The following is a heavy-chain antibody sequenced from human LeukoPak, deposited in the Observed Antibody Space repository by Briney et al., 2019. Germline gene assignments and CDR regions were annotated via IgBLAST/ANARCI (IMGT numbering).Heavy chain of an antibody. CDR3: ARDGHGDGFLTGYSYFGMDV. CDR2: ITISSTFI. D-gene: IGHD3-9*01. Sequence: GGSLRLSCAASGFTFSSYAMSWVRQAPGKGLEWVSSITISSTFIYYADSVKGRFTISRDNAESSLFLQMNSLRAEDTAVYFCARDGHGDGFLTGYSYFGMDVWGQGTTVTVSS. J-gene: IGHJ6*02. V-gene: IGHV3-21*01. CDR1: GFTFSSYA.